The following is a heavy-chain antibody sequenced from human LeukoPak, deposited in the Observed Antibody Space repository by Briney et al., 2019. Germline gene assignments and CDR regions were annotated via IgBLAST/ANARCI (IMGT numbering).Heavy chain of an antibody. J-gene: IGHJ3*02. CDR1: GFTFSSYG. V-gene: IGHV3-30*03. D-gene: IGHD5-12*01. Sequence: GGSLRLSCAASGFTFSSYGMYWVRQAPGKGLEWVAVISYHGSNKYYADSVKGRFTISTDISKNTLYLQMNSLRAEDTAVYYCARAKYSGYDFGAFDIWGQGTMVTVSS. CDR2: ISYHGSNK. CDR3: ARAKYSGYDFGAFDI.